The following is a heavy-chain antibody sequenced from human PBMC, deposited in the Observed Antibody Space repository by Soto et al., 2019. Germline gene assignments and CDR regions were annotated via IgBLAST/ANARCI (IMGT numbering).Heavy chain of an antibody. CDR2: ISYDGSNK. V-gene: IGHV3-30-3*01. J-gene: IGHJ5*02. CDR3: ASIGNNWFDP. D-gene: IGHD1-26*01. Sequence: GGSLRLSCAASGFTFSSYAMHWVRQAPGKGLEWVAVISYDGSNKYYADSVKGRFTISRDNSKNTLYLQMNSLRAEDTAVYYCASIGNNWFDPWGQGPLVTVSS. CDR1: GFTFSSYA.